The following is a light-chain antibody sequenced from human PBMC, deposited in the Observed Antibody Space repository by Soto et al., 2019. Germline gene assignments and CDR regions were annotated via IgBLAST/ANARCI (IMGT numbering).Light chain of an antibody. CDR3: SSYTSSSTIVV. CDR2: DVS. CDR1: SSDVGGYNY. V-gene: IGLV2-14*01. J-gene: IGLJ2*01. Sequence: QSALTQPASVSGSPGQSITISCTGTSSDVGGYNYVSWYQQHPGKAPKLMIYDVSNLPSGVSNRFSGSKSGNTPSLTISGLQAEDEADYYCSSYTSSSTIVVFGGGTKVTVL.